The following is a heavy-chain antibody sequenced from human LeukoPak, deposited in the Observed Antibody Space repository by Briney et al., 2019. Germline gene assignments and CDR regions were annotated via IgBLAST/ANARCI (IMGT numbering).Heavy chain of an antibody. J-gene: IGHJ4*02. Sequence: GGSLRLSCAASGFTVSSNYMSWVRQAPGKGLEWVSVIYSGGSTYYADSVKGRFTISRGNSKNTLYLQMNSLRAEDTAVYYCAREGGHYYDSSGPFYWGQGTLVTVSS. D-gene: IGHD3-22*01. CDR1: GFTVSSNY. CDR3: AREGGHYYDSSGPFY. CDR2: IYSGGST. V-gene: IGHV3-66*01.